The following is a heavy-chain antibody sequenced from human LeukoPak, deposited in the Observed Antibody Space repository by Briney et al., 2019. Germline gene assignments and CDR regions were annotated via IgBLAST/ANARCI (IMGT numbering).Heavy chain of an antibody. CDR1: GFTFSSYA. D-gene: IGHD3-10*01. CDR2: IGGDGIA. CDR3: AKDRANRAIDD. J-gene: IGHJ4*02. Sequence: GGSLRLSCAASGFTFSSYAMSWVRQAPGKGLEWISYIGGDGIAFYADSVKGRFTASKDDARKSMYLQMNSLRVEDTAVYYCAKDRANRAIDDWGQGTQVTVSS. V-gene: IGHV3-48*04.